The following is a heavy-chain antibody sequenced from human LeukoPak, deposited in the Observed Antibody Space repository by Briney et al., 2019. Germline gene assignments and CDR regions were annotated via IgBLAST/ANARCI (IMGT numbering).Heavy chain of an antibody. D-gene: IGHD3-22*01. Sequence: SETLSLTCTVSGGSISSYYWSWIRQSPGKGLEWIGYIYYSGSTNYNPSLKSRVTISVDTSKNQFSLKLSSVTAADTAVYYCARSLNYYDSSGHPLDYWGQGTLVTVSS. V-gene: IGHV4-59*08. CDR1: GGSISSYY. CDR2: IYYSGST. J-gene: IGHJ4*02. CDR3: ARSLNYYDSSGHPLDY.